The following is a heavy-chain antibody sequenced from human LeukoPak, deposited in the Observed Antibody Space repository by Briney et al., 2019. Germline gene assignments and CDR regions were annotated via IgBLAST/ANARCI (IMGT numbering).Heavy chain of an antibody. D-gene: IGHD1-26*01. J-gene: IGHJ4*02. CDR3: AKDYSWANSGSSPDY. CDR2: IRYDGSNK. Sequence: QTGGSLRLSCAASGFTFSSYGMHWVRQAPGKGLEWVAFIRYDGSNKYYADSVKGRFTISRDNSKNTLYLQMNSLRAEDTAVYYCAKDYSWANSGSSPDYWGQGTLVTVSS. CDR1: GFTFSSYG. V-gene: IGHV3-30*02.